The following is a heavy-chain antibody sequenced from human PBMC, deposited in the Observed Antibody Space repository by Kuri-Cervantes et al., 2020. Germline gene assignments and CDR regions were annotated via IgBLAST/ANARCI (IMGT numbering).Heavy chain of an antibody. V-gene: IGHV3-15*01. CDR1: GFTFSNAW. J-gene: IGHJ4*02. Sequence: GGSLRLSCAASGFTFSNAWMSWVRQAPGKGLEWVGHIKSKTDGGTTDYAAPVKGRFTISRDDSKNTLYLQMNSLKTEDTAVYYCTTAFYYDILTGYYRFDYWGQGTLVTVSS. CDR3: TTAFYYDILTGYYRFDY. CDR2: IKSKTDGGTT. D-gene: IGHD3-9*01.